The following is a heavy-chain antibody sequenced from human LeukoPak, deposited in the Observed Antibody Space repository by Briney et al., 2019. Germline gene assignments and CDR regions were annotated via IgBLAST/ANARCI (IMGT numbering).Heavy chain of an antibody. D-gene: IGHD6-19*01. J-gene: IGHJ4*02. V-gene: IGHV3-23*01. CDR3: AKMPVSYSSGWSTFDY. CDR2: ISAGGVST. CDR1: GFTFSSYA. Sequence: PGGSLRLSCAASGFTFSSYAMGCVRQTPGKGLEWVSGISAGGVSTYYADSVKGRFTISRDNSKNTLYLQMSTLRAEDTAIYYCAKMPVSYSSGWSTFDYWGQGTLVTVSS.